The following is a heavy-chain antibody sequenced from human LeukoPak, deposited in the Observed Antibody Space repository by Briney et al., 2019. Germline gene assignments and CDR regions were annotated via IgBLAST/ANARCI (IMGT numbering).Heavy chain of an antibody. CDR3: ARRRVYSWLRLQSFLFDY. V-gene: IGHV4-34*01. D-gene: IGHD5-12*01. CDR1: GGSFSGYY. CDR2: INHSGST. J-gene: IGHJ4*02. Sequence: KPSETLSLTCAVYGGSFSGYYWSWIRQPPGKGLEWIGEINHSGSTNYNPSLKSRVTISVDTSKNQFSLKLSSVTAADTAVYYCARRRVYSWLRLQSFLFDYWGQGTLVTVSS.